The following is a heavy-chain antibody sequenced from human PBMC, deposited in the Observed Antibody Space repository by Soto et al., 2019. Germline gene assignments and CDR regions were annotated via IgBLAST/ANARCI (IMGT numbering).Heavy chain of an antibody. D-gene: IGHD6-13*01. CDR1: GYTFTTNG. J-gene: IGHJ5*02. Sequence: QVPLVQSGAEVKKPGAPVKVSCKASGYTFTTNGISWVRQAPGQGLEWMGWISGYNGNTEYAQKFQGRVTMTTDTSTSTAYMELRSLRSDDTAVYYCARDSSSWLGAHWFGPWGQGTLVTVSS. CDR2: ISGYNGNT. V-gene: IGHV1-18*01. CDR3: ARDSSSWLGAHWFGP.